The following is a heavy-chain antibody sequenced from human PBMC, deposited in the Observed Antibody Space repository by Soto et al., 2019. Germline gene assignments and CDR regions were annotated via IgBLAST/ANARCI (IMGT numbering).Heavy chain of an antibody. CDR3: ARDPQKYYDLGVDV. CDR2: IIPMLGTP. Sequence: QVQLVQSGAELKKPGSSVRVSCNASGGSFSDYAISWVRQAPGQGLEWVGGIIPMLGTPNYAPELQGRVTITADASTSTVYMELSSLRSEDTAVYYCARDPQKYYDLGVDVCGQGTTVIVSS. D-gene: IGHD3-3*01. V-gene: IGHV1-69*01. J-gene: IGHJ6*02. CDR1: GGSFSDYA.